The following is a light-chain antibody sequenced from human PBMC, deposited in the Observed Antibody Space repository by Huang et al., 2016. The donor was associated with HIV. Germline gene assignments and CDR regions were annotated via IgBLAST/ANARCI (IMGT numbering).Light chain of an antibody. CDR3: QQYNNWPPVT. Sequence: VMTQSPATLSVSPGERATLSCRASESVGITLAWYQQRPGQAPRLRIYGASTRATGVAARFSGRGSGTEFTLTINSLQSEDLAIYYCQQYNNWPPVTFGQGTRLEIK. J-gene: IGKJ5*01. CDR1: ESVGIT. CDR2: GAS. V-gene: IGKV3-15*01.